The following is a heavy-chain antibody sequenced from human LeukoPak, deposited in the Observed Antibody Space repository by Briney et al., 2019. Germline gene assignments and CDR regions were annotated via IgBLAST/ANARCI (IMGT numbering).Heavy chain of an antibody. D-gene: IGHD1-26*01. J-gene: IGHJ4*02. CDR2: ISAYNGNT. Sequence: VASVKVSCKASDYTFTSYGISWVRQAPGQGLEWMGWISAYNGNTNYAQKLQGRVTMTTDTSTSTAYMELRSLRSDDTAVYYCARSASKSPRVGATDYWGQGTLVTVSS. CDR1: DYTFTSYG. CDR3: ARSASKSPRVGATDY. V-gene: IGHV1-18*01.